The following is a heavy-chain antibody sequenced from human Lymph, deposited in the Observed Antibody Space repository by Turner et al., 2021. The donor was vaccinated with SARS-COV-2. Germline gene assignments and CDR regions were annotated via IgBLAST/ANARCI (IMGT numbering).Heavy chain of an antibody. J-gene: IGHJ4*02. CDR1: GFTFSSYA. CDR2: ISYDGSNK. Sequence: QVQLVESGGGVVQPGRSLRLSCAASGFTFSSYAMYGVRQAPGKVLEWVAVISYDGSNKYYADSVKGRFTISRYNSKNTLYLQMNSLRAEDTAVYYCARPKSGSYFSPFDYWGQGTLVTVSS. D-gene: IGHD2-15*01. CDR3: ARPKSGSYFSPFDY. V-gene: IGHV3-30-3*01.